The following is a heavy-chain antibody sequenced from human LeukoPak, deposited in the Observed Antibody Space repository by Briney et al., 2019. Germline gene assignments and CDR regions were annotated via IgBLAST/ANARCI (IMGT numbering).Heavy chain of an antibody. D-gene: IGHD6-19*01. Sequence: GGSLRLSCTASGFTLSNYEMNWIRQAPGKGPEWVSYISSSGTTIYYADSVKGRSTISRDNAKNSLYLQMNSLRAEDTAVYYCARDAGYSSGWYTYWGQGTLVTVSS. CDR3: ARDAGYSSGWYTY. V-gene: IGHV3-48*03. J-gene: IGHJ4*02. CDR1: GFTLSNYE. CDR2: ISSSGTTI.